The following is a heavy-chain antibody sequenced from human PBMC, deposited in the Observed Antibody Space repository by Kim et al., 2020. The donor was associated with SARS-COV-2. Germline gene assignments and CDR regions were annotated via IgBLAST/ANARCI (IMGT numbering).Heavy chain of an antibody. CDR3: ASKVGGYYYYGMDV. J-gene: IGHJ6*02. D-gene: IGHD2-15*01. Sequence: ATKFQGRVTMPRDTSTSTVYMELSSLGSEDTAVYYCASKVGGYYYYGMDVWGQGTTVTVSS. V-gene: IGHV1-46*01.